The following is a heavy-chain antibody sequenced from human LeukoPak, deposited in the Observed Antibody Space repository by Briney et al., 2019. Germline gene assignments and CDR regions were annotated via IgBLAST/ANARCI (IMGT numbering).Heavy chain of an antibody. CDR1: GFTFSTYW. CDR3: ARDGIAAVDFDY. D-gene: IGHD6-13*01. J-gene: IGHJ4*02. Sequence: GGSLRLSCAASGFTFSTYWMHWVRQAPGKGLVWVSRVNGDGSSTDYADSVKGRFTISRDNAKNTLYLQMNSLRAEDTAVYYCARDGIAAVDFDYWGQGILVTVSS. CDR2: VNGDGSST. V-gene: IGHV3-74*01.